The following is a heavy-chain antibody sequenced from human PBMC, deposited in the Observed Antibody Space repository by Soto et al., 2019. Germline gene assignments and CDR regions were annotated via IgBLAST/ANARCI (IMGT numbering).Heavy chain of an antibody. V-gene: IGHV3-23*01. CDR3: AKRMGVGYYFDN. CDR1: GFTFSTYA. CDR2: ISPSGGST. J-gene: IGHJ4*02. Sequence: EVHLLESGGGLVQPGGSLRLSCAASGFTFSTYAMGWVCQAPGKGLEWVSAISPSGGSTDYADSVKGRFTISRDSSMNTLHLQMSSLRAEDTAVYYCAKRMGVGYYFDNWGQGTLVTVSS. D-gene: IGHD2-8*01.